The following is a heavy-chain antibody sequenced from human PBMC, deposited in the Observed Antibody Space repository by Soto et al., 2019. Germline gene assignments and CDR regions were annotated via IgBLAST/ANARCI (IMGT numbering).Heavy chain of an antibody. CDR2: ISYGGTA. CDR3: AAAHIGVAVPNFFDP. CDR1: GGSISSGGHY. J-gene: IGHJ5*02. Sequence: LSLTCAVSGGSISSGGHYWSWIRQHPGKGLEFIGYISYGGTAYYNPSLKSRLTLSIDKAENQFSLKLRSVTAADTAVYYCAAAHIGVAVPNFFDPWGHGTLVTVSS. V-gene: IGHV4-31*11. D-gene: IGHD6-19*01.